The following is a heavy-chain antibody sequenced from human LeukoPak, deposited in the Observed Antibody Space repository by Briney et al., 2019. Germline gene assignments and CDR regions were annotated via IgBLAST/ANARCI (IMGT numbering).Heavy chain of an antibody. D-gene: IGHD3-22*01. CDR1: GYTLTELS. J-gene: IGHJ3*02. CDR2: FDPEDGET. CDR3: ATAYDSSGYYADAFDI. V-gene: IGHV1-24*01. Sequence: ASVKVSCKVSGYTLTELSMHWVRQAPGKGLEWMGGFDPEDGETIYAQKFQGRVTMTEDTSTDTAYMELSSLRSEDTAVYHCATAYDSSGYYADAFDIWGQGTMVTVSS.